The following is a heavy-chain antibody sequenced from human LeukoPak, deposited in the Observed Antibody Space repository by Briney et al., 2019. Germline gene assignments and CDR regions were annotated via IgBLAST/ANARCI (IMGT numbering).Heavy chain of an antibody. V-gene: IGHV3-11*01. Sequence: PGGSLRLSCAASGFTFSDYYMSWIRQAPGKGLEGVSYISYSGSTIYYADSVKGRFTISRDDAKNLLYLQMNNLRAEDTAVYYCARDIAAAGLFFDYWGQGTLVTVSS. CDR1: GFTFSDYY. CDR3: ARDIAAAGLFFDY. CDR2: ISYSGSTI. D-gene: IGHD6-13*01. J-gene: IGHJ4*02.